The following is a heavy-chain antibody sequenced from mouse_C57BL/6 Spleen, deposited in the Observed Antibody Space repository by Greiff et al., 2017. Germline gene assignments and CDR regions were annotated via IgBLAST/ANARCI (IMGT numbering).Heavy chain of an antibody. CDR1: GYTFPSYW. D-gene: IGHD1-1*01. V-gene: IGHV1-53*01. Sequence: QVQLQQPGTELVTPGASVKLSCKASGYTFPSYWMHWVKQRPGQGLEWIGNINPSNGGTNYNEKFKSKATLTVDKSSSTAYMQLSSLTSEDSAVYYCASPYYYGSQYYFDYWGQGTTLTVSS. J-gene: IGHJ2*01. CDR2: INPSNGGT. CDR3: ASPYYYGSQYYFDY.